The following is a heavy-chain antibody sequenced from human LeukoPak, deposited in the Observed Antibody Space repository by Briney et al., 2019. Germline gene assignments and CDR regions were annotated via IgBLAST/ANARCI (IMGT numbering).Heavy chain of an antibody. CDR1: GGSITNYC. D-gene: IGHD2-21*01. J-gene: IGHJ3*02. V-gene: IGHV4-4*07. Sequence: SETLSLTCTVSGGSITNYCWSWIRQPAGKGLEWIGRIHSSGSTNYNPSLRSRVIMSVDTSKNQLFLSLTSVTAADTALYYCARGIATITQDSFDIWGLGTMVTVSS. CDR3: ARGIATITQDSFDI. CDR2: IHSSGST.